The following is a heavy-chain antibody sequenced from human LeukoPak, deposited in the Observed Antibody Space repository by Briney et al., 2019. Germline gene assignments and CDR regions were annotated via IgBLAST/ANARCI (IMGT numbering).Heavy chain of an antibody. CDR2: INAGNGDT. CDR1: EYPFSRSV. Sequence: GASVKVSCKASEYPFSRSVIHWVRQAPGQRLEWMGWINAGNGDTEYSQSFQGRVTITRDTSASTAYMELSSLRSEDTSVYYCATISRGIAVDHDAYDVWGQGTMVTVSS. V-gene: IGHV1-3*01. D-gene: IGHD6-19*01. J-gene: IGHJ3*01. CDR3: ATISRGIAVDHDAYDV.